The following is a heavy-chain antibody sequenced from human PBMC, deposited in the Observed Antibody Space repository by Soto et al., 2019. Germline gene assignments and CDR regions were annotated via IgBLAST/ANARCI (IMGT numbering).Heavy chain of an antibody. J-gene: IGHJ4*02. CDR3: ARDRMQYYDYIWGSYRTNPHFDY. CDR2: IKQDGSEK. D-gene: IGHD3-16*02. Sequence: GGSLRLSCAASGFTFSSYWMSWVRQAPGKGLEWVANIKQDGSEKYYVDSVKGRFTISKNNAKNSLYLQMNSLRAEDTAVYYCARDRMQYYDYIWGSYRTNPHFDYWGQGTLVTVSS. CDR1: GFTFSSYW. V-gene: IGHV3-7*01.